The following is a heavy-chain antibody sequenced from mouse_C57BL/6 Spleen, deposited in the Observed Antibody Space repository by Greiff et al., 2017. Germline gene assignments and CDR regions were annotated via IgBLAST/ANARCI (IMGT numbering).Heavy chain of an antibody. CDR2: IHPNSGST. CDR1: GYTFTSYW. J-gene: IGHJ3*01. CDR3: ARDDYSSYDFGGY. D-gene: IGHD2-5*01. V-gene: IGHV1-64*01. Sequence: QVQLQQPGAELVKPGASVKLSCKASGYTFTSYWMHWVKQRPGQGLEWIGMIHPNSGSTNYNEKFKSKATLTVDKSSSTAYMQLSSLTSEDSAVYYCARDDYSSYDFGGYWGQGTLVTVSA.